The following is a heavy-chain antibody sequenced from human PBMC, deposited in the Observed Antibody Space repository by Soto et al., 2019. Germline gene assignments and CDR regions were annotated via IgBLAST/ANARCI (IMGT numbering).Heavy chain of an antibody. CDR2: ISAYNGNT. CDR1: GYTFTSYG. V-gene: IGHV1-18*01. CDR3: ARDIVLMVYAAFDY. D-gene: IGHD2-8*01. Sequence: VASVKVSCKASGYTFTSYGISWVRQAPGQGLEWMGWISAYNGNTNYAQKLQGRVTMTTDTSTSTAYMELRSLRSDDTAVYYCARDIVLMVYAAFDYWGQGTLVTVSS. J-gene: IGHJ4*02.